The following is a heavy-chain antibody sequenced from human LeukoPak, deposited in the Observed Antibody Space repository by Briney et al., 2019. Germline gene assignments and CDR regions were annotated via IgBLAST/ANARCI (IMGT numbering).Heavy chain of an antibody. CDR3: AKDLEFRAVAGTGGDY. CDR1: GFTFSSYG. D-gene: IGHD6-19*01. Sequence: GGFLRLSCAASGFTFSSYGMHWVRQAPGKGLEWVAFIRYDGSNKYYADSVKGRFTIYRDNSKNTLYLQMNSLRAEDTAVYYCAKDLEFRAVAGTGGDYWGQGTLVTVSS. V-gene: IGHV3-30*02. J-gene: IGHJ4*02. CDR2: IRYDGSNK.